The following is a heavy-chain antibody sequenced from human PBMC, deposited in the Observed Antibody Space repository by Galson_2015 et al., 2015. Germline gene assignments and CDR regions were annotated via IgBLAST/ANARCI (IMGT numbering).Heavy chain of an antibody. J-gene: IGHJ3*02. CDR1: GFTFRNYD. D-gene: IGHD3-3*01. CDR2: IRGGGNTI. V-gene: IGHV3-48*03. CDR3: ARGGSLEYLFDAFDM. Sequence: SLRLSCAASGFTFRNYDMNWVRQAPGKGLEWVPYIRGGGNTIYYADSVQGRFTISRDDAKNSVFLPMNSLRAEDTAVYYCARGGSLEYLFDAFDMWGQGTMVTVSS.